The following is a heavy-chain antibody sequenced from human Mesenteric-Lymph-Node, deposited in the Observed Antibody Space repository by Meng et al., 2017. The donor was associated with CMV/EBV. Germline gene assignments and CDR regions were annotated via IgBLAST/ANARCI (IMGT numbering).Heavy chain of an antibody. CDR2: IYSGGST. D-gene: IGHD3-10*01. V-gene: IGHV3-66*02. CDR3: ARELERDYYYGMDV. J-gene: IGHJ6*02. Sequence: GESLKISCAASGFTVSSNYMSWVRQAPGKGLEWVSVIYSGGSTYYADSVKGRFTISRDNSKNTLYLQMNSLRAEDTAVYYCARELERDYYYGMDVWGQGTTVTVSS. CDR1: GFTVSSNY.